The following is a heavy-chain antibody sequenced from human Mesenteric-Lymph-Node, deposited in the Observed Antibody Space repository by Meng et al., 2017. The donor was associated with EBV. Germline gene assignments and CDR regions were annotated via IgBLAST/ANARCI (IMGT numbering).Heavy chain of an antibody. V-gene: IGHV4-4*02. J-gene: IGHJ4*02. CDR1: GGSITRTTW. CDR2: IYHSGRT. D-gene: IGHD3-22*01. CDR3: AGASDISGYYGGLDY. Sequence: VQPQGSGPGLGKPSGTLPPPCTVSGGSITRTTWWNWVRQPPGKGLEWIGEIYHSGRTNCKPSLQSRVTMSVDKSQNHFSLKLTSVTAADTAVYYCAGASDISGYYGGLDYWGQGILVTVAS.